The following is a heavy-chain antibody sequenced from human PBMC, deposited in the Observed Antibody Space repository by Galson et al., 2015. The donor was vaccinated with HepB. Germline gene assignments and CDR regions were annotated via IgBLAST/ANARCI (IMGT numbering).Heavy chain of an antibody. CDR2: IKQDGSEK. CDR3: AKDLYSVNHWGGY. V-gene: IGHV3-7*03. Sequence: SLRLSCATSGFTFSSYWMSWVRQAPGKGLEWVANIKQDGSEKYYVDSVKGRFTISRDNAKNSLYLQMNSLRAEDTAVYYCAKDLYSVNHWGGYWGQGILVTVSS. CDR1: GFTFSSYW. D-gene: IGHD1-14*01. J-gene: IGHJ4*02.